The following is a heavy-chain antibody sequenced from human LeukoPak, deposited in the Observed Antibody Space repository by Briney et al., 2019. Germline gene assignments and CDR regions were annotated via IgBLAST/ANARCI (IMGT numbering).Heavy chain of an antibody. CDR3: ARGGPNSGGWTLDH. CDR1: GYTFNNYA. D-gene: IGHD6-19*01. CDR2: INGDNGNT. J-gene: IGHJ4*02. V-gene: IGHV1-3*03. Sequence: WASVKVSCNTSGYTFNNYAMHWVRQAPGQRLEWMGCINGDNGNTQYSQKFQGRVTFTRDTSASTAYMELSSLTSEDMAVFYCARGGPNSGGWTLDHWGQGTLVSVSS.